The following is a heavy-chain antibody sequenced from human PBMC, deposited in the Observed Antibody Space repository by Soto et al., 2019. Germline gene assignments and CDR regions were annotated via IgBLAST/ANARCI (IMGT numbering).Heavy chain of an antibody. D-gene: IGHD6-19*01. CDR2: ISTNNGTA. V-gene: IGHV1-69*13. CDR1: GYTFTISG. CDR3: ARDTNGIAVAGTYNWFDP. J-gene: IGHJ5*02. Sequence: SVKVSCTASGYTFTISGSICVRQAPGQGLEWMGGISTNNGTANYAQKFQGRVTITADESTSTAYMELSSLRSEDTAVYYCARDTNGIAVAGTYNWFDPWGQGTLVTVSS.